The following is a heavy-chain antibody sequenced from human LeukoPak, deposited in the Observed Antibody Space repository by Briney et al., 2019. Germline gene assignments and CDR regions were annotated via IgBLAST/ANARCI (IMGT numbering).Heavy chain of an antibody. CDR2: ISGSGGST. D-gene: IGHD6-13*01. CDR1: GFTFSSYA. J-gene: IGHJ4*02. Sequence: PGGSLRLSCAASGFTFSSYAMSWVRQAPGKGLEWVSAISGSGGSTYYADSVKGRFTISRDNSKNTLYLQMNSLRAEDTAVYYCAPYDSSWYGGGFDYWGQGTLVTVSS. CDR3: APYDSSWYGGGFDY. V-gene: IGHV3-23*01.